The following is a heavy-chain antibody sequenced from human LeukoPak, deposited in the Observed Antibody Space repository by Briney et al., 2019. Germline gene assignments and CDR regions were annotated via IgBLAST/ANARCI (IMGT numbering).Heavy chain of an antibody. CDR2: ISFDGDNE. CDR1: GFTVSNYA. V-gene: IGHV3-30-3*01. D-gene: IGHD5/OR15-5a*01. CDR3: AREPSGNFGQLVSSAEYFQH. J-gene: IGHJ1*01. Sequence: GGSLRLSCAASGFTVSNYAIHWVRQAPGKGLEWVADISFDGDNEYYADSVRGRFMIARDNSKNTVYLQMNSLTIEDTAVYYCAREPSGNFGQLVSSAEYFQHWGQGTRVTVSS.